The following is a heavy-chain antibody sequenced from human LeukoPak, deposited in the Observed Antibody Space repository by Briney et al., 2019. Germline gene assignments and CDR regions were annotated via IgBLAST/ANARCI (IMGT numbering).Heavy chain of an antibody. Sequence: SETLSLTCTVSGGSISSYYWSWIRQPAGKGLEWIGRIYTSGSTNYNPSLKSRVTMSVDTSKNQFSLKLSSVTAADTAVYYCARVPHGETVFGVVLYWFDPWGQGTLVTVSS. D-gene: IGHD3-3*01. CDR1: GGSISSYY. CDR2: IYTSGST. J-gene: IGHJ5*02. CDR3: ARVPHGETVFGVVLYWFDP. V-gene: IGHV4-4*07.